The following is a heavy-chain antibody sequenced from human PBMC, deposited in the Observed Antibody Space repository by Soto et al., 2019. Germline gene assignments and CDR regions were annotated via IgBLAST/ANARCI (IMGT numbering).Heavy chain of an antibody. D-gene: IGHD3-22*01. J-gene: IGHJ3*02. V-gene: IGHV3-72*01. Sequence: EVQLVESGGGLVQPGGSLRLSCVVSGFSFSDHYMDWVRQAPEKRLEWVGRTRNKAKSYSTAYAASVKGRFTISRDDSSNSVYLQMYSLRTEDTAVYYCVRVRDYYDSRGYSTDAFDIWGQGSMVTVSS. CDR2: TRNKAKSYST. CDR3: VRVRDYYDSRGYSTDAFDI. CDR1: GFSFSDHY.